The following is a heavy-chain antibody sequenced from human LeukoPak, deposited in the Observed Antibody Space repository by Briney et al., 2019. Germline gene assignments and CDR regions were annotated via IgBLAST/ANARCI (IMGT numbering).Heavy chain of an antibody. CDR1: GYTFTSYG. CDR3: ARDREDYGDSSGLGY. CDR2: ISAYNGNT. V-gene: IGHV1-18*01. D-gene: IGHD4-17*01. Sequence: GASVKVSCKASGYTFTSYGISWVRQAPGQGLEWMGCISAYNGNTNYAQKLQGRVTMTTDTSTSTDYMELRSVRSDETAVYYCARDREDYGDSSGLGYWGQGTLVTVSS. J-gene: IGHJ4*02.